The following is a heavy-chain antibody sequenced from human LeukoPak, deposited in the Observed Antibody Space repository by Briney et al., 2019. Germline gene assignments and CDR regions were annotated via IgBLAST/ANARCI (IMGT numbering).Heavy chain of an antibody. CDR2: INHSGST. CDR1: GGSFSGYY. Sequence: PSETLSLTCAVYGGSFSGYYWSSIRQPPGKGLEWIGEINHSGSTNYNPSLKSRVTISVDTAKNQFSLKLSSVTAADTAVYYCARGRSGGDFPFDYWGQGTLVTVSS. V-gene: IGHV4-34*01. D-gene: IGHD2-21*02. J-gene: IGHJ4*02. CDR3: ARGRSGGDFPFDY.